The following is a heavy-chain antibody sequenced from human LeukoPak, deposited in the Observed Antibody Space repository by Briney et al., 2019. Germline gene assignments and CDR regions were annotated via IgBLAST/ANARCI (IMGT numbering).Heavy chain of an antibody. J-gene: IGHJ4*02. CDR3: ARVVDTHFDY. D-gene: IGHD5-18*01. Sequence: GGSLRLSCAASGFTFSSYAMSWVRQAPGKGLEWVSTISGGGGSTYYADSVKGRFTISRDNSKNTLYLQMNSLRAEDTAVYYCARVVDTHFDYWGQGTLVTVSS. CDR2: ISGGGGST. V-gene: IGHV3-23*01. CDR1: GFTFSSYA.